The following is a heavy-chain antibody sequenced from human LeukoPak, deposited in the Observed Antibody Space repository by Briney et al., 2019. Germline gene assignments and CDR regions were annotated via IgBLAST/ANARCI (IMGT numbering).Heavy chain of an antibody. Sequence: SETLSLTCAVYGGTFSGYYWSWIRQPPGKGLEWIGEINHSGSTNYNPSLKSRVTISVDTSKNQFSLKLSSVTAADTAVYYCARGVPLRWFDPWGQGTLVTVSS. CDR1: GGTFSGYY. J-gene: IGHJ5*02. D-gene: IGHD3-16*01. V-gene: IGHV4-34*01. CDR3: ARGVPLRWFDP. CDR2: INHSGST.